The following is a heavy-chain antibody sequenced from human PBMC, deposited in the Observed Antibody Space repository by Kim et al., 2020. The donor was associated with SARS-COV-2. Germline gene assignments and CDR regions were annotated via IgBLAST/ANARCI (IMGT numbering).Heavy chain of an antibody. V-gene: IGHV1-8*01. CDR2: MNPNSGNT. Sequence: ASVKVSCKASGYTFTSYDINWVRQATGQGLEWMGWMNPNSGNTGYAQKFQGRVTMTRNTSISTAYMELSSLRSEDTAVYYCARGRLTGMVFNYYYGMDVWAKGPRSPSP. D-gene: IGHD2-8*01. CDR1: GYTFTSYD. CDR3: ARGRLTGMVFNYYYGMDV. J-gene: IGHJ6*02.